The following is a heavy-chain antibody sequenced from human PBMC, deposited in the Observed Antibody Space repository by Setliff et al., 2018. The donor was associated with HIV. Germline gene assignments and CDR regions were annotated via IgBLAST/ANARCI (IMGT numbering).Heavy chain of an antibody. CDR1: GYSISSGYF. CDR3: AGEAWTSYRSSSGYYYYYMDV. V-gene: IGHV4-38-2*01. J-gene: IGHJ6*03. D-gene: IGHD6-6*01. Sequence: SETLSLTCAVSGYSISSGYFWGWIRQPPGKGLEWIGSLYHSGTNFYNPSLKSRVTISLDTSTNRFSLKLNSVTAADTAVYYCAGEAWTSYRSSSGYYYYYMDVWGKGTTVTVSS. CDR2: LYHSGTN.